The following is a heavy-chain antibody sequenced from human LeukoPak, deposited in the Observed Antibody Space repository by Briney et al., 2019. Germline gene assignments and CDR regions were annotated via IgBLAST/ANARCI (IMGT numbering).Heavy chain of an antibody. Sequence: ASVKVSCRASGYTFTNYNIAWVRQAPGQGLEWVGWISPYNGNTKYAQKFQGRVTMTTDTSTSTAYIELRSLTFDDTAIYYCARDGYFGYWGPGTLVTVSS. CDR3: ARDGYFGY. CDR1: GYTFTNYN. CDR2: ISPYNGNT. J-gene: IGHJ4*02. V-gene: IGHV1-18*01.